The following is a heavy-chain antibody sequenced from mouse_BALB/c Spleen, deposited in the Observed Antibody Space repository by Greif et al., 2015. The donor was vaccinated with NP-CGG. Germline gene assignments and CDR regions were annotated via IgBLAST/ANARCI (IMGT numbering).Heavy chain of an antibody. CDR3: AREFYYGSPDWFAY. CDR2: ISSGGST. Sequence: DVMLVESGGGLVKPGGSLKLSCAASGFTFSSYAMSWVRQTPEKRLEWVASISSGGSTYYPDSVKGRFTISRDNARNILYLQMSSLRSEDTAMYYCAREFYYGSPDWFAYWGQGTLVTVSA. J-gene: IGHJ3*01. V-gene: IGHV5-6-5*01. CDR1: GFTFSSYA. D-gene: IGHD1-1*01.